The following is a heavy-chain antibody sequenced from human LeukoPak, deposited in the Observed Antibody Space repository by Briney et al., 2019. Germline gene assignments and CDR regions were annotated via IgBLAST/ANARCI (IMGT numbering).Heavy chain of an antibody. CDR3: TTAKWLLKY. CDR1: GFTFINAW. CDR2: IKSRTDGATI. D-gene: IGHD6-19*01. J-gene: IGHJ4*02. V-gene: IGHV3-15*01. Sequence: GGSLRLSCAASGFTFINAWMSWVRQVPGKGLEWVGRIKSRTDGATIDYAALVKGRFTISRDDSKNTVHLQMNSLQTGDTGVYYCTTAKWLLKYWGQGTLVAVSS.